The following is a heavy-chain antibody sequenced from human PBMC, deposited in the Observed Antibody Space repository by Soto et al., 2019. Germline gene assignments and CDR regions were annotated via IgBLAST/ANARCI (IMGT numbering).Heavy chain of an antibody. CDR1: GGSISSGGYY. CDR3: ARDGRYGGNSMGIDY. Sequence: SETLSLTCTVSGGSISSGGYYWSWIRQHPGKGLEWIGYIYYSGSTYYNPSLKSRVTISVDTSKNQFSLKLSSVTAADTAVYYCARDGRYGGNSMGIDYWGQGTLVTVSS. J-gene: IGHJ4*02. CDR2: IYYSGST. V-gene: IGHV4-31*03. D-gene: IGHD4-17*01.